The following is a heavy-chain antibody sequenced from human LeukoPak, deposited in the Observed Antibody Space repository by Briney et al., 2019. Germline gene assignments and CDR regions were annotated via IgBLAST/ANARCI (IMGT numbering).Heavy chain of an antibody. J-gene: IGHJ4*02. CDR3: AGVSGSHKFDY. D-gene: IGHD3-10*01. CDR1: GGTFISYA. V-gene: IGHV1-69*13. Sequence: GASVKVSCKASGGTFISYAISWVRQAPGQGLEWMGGIIPIFGTANYAQKFQGRVTITADESTSTAYMELSSLRSEDTAVYYCAGVSGSHKFDYWGQGTLVTVSS. CDR2: IIPIFGTA.